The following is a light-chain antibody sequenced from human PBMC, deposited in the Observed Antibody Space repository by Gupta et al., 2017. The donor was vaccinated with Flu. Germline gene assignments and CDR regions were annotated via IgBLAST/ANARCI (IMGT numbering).Light chain of an antibody. CDR1: QSISSY. CDR3: QQRDSTPYI. V-gene: IGKV1-39*01. CDR2: AAS. Sequence: DNQMTQSPSSLSASVGDRVTITCRASQSISSYLNWYQQKPGKAPKLLIYAASSLQSGVPSRFSGSGSGTDFTLTISRLQPEDFATYYCQQRDSTPYIFGQGTKLDIK. J-gene: IGKJ2*01.